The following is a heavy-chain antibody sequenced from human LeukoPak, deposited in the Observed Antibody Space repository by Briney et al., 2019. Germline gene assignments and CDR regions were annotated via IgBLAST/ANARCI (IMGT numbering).Heavy chain of an antibody. D-gene: IGHD3-3*01. J-gene: IGHJ5*02. CDR2: IYTSGST. CDR1: GGSISSYY. V-gene: IGHV4-4*07. CDR3: AREVLDDFWSGYLNWFDP. Sequence: SETLSLTCTVSGGSISSYYWSWIRQPAGKGLEWIGRIYTSGSTNYNPSLKSRVTMSVDTSKNQFSLKLGSVTAADTAVYYCAREVLDDFWSGYLNWFDPWGQGTLVTVSS.